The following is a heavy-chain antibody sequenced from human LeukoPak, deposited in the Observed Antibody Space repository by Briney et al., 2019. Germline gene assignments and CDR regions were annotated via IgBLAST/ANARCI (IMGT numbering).Heavy chain of an antibody. CDR1: GYSISSGYC. Sequence: PSETLSLTCTVSGYSISSGYCWGWIRQPPGKGLEWIGSICHSGSTYYNPSLKSRVTISVDTSKNQFSLKLSSVTAADTAVYYCARVGSSWYHDYWGQGTLVTVSS. CDR3: ARVGSSWYHDY. J-gene: IGHJ4*02. V-gene: IGHV4-38-2*02. D-gene: IGHD6-13*01. CDR2: ICHSGST.